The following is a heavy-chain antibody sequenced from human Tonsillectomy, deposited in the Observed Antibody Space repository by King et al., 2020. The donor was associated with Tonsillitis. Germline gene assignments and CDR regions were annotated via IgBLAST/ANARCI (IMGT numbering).Heavy chain of an antibody. D-gene: IGHD2-2*01. CDR3: ARPAGYCSSTSAGCYFEY. V-gene: IGHV5-51*01. J-gene: IGHJ4*02. CDR1: GYSFTSYW. Sequence: QLVQSGAEVKKPGESLKISCKGSGYSFTSYWIGWVRQIPGKGLEWMGIIYPGDPDTRYSPPFQGQVTFSAYKSIRTADLQWSSLKSSDTAMYYCARPAGYCSSTSAGCYFEYWGQGTLVTVSS. CDR2: IYPGDPDT.